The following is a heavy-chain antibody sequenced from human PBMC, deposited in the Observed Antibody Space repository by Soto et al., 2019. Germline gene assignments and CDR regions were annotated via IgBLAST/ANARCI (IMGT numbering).Heavy chain of an antibody. CDR1: GGSISSGGYS. V-gene: IGHV4-30-2*01. CDR2: IYHSGST. D-gene: IGHD4-17*01. CDR3: ARGQPTVTTLDY. Sequence: QLQLQESGSGLVKPSQTLSLTCAVSGGSISSGGYSWYWIRQPPGKGLEWIGYIYHSGSTYYNPSLKSRVTISVDRSKNQFSLKLSSVTAADTAVYYCARGQPTVTTLDYWGQGTLVTVSS. J-gene: IGHJ4*02.